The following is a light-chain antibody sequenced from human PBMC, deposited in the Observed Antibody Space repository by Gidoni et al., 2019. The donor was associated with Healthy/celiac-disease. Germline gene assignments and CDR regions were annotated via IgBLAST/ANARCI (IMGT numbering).Light chain of an antibody. V-gene: IGKV1-33*01. CDR2: DAS. J-gene: IGKJ4*01. CDR3: QQYDNLPLLT. CDR1: QDISNY. Sequence: DIQMTQSPSTMYASVGDRVTITCQAIQDISNYLNWYQQKPGKATKLLIYDASNLETRVPSRFSVSGSGTDFTFTFSSLHPEDMSTYYFQQYDNLPLLTFGGGTKLEIK.